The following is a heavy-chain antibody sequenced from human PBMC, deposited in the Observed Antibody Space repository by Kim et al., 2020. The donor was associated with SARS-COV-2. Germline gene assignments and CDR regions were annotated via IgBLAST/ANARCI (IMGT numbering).Heavy chain of an antibody. J-gene: IGHJ4*02. CDR2: TGQRGST. CDR3: ARRGGRGTFDS. D-gene: IGHD3-16*01. Sequence: SETLSLTCAVYDGSFSGYYWTWIRQSPGKGLEWIGETGQRGSTNYSPSLKSRVSISVDPSKKQFSLKLNSVTAADTAVYYCARRGGRGTFDSWGQGTLVTVSS. V-gene: IGHV4-34*01. CDR1: DGSFSGYY.